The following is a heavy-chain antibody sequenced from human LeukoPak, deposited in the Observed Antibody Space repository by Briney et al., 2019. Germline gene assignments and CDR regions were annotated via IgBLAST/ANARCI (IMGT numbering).Heavy chain of an antibody. CDR1: GYSFTSYW. CDR2: IYPGDSDT. Sequence: GESLKISCKGSGYSFTSYWIGWVRQMPGKGLEWMGIIYPGDSDTRYSPSFQGQVTISADKSISTAYLQWSSLKASDTAMYYCARLVPGVTIFGVVKGWYFGLWGRGTLVTVSS. J-gene: IGHJ2*01. V-gene: IGHV5-51*01. D-gene: IGHD3-3*01. CDR3: ARLVPGVTIFGVVKGWYFGL.